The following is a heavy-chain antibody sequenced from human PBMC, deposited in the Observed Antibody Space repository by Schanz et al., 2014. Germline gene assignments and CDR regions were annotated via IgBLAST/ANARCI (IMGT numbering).Heavy chain of an antibody. CDR1: GGSISSSNW. V-gene: IGHV4-4*02. CDR3: ARDLSGSFCFDY. CDR2: IYHSGTT. Sequence: QVQLQESGPGLVKPSGTLSLTCAVSGGSISSSNWWSWVRQPPGKGLEWIGEIYHSGTTNYNPSLKGRVTMSVDKSKNQFSLRLSSVTAADTAVYYCARDLSGSFCFDYWGQGTLVTVSS. D-gene: IGHD1-26*01. J-gene: IGHJ4*02.